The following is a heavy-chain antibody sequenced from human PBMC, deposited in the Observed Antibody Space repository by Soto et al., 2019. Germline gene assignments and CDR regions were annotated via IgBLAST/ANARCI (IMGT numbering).Heavy chain of an antibody. J-gene: IGHJ4*02. V-gene: IGHV3-9*01. D-gene: IGHD6-19*01. Sequence: GGSLRLSCAASGFTFDDYAMHWVRQAPGKGLEWVSGISWNSGSIGYADSVKGRFTISRDNAKNSLYLQMNSLRAEDTALYYCAKKTGYSSGWYAAVFDYWGQGTLVTVSS. CDR2: ISWNSGSI. CDR3: AKKTGYSSGWYAAVFDY. CDR1: GFTFDDYA.